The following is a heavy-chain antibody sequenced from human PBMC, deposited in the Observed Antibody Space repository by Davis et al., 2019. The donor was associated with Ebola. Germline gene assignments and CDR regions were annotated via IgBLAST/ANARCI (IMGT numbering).Heavy chain of an antibody. CDR1: GFVFRNYV. D-gene: IGHD2/OR15-2a*01. Sequence: GESLKISCAASGFVFRNYVMSWGRRAPGKGLEWVSTHGTSGDTYYADPVKGRFTISRDNSKNTLHLQMNSLRVEDTAIYYCAKDDPNIWFDVWGQGTMVAVSS. CDR2: HGTSGDT. J-gene: IGHJ3*01. CDR3: AKDDPNIWFDV. V-gene: IGHV3-23*01.